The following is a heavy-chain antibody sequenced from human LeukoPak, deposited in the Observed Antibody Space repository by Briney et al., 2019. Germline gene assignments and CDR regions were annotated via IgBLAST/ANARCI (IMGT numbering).Heavy chain of an antibody. D-gene: IGHD2-21*02. J-gene: IGHJ3*02. CDR3: ARHFPKESYCGGDCYSDAFDI. CDR1: GGSFSGYY. CDR2: INHSGST. Sequence: SETLSLTCAVYGGSFSGYYWSWIRQPPGKGLEWIGEINHSGSTNYNPSLKSRVTISVDTPKNQFSLKLSSVTAADTAVYYCARHFPKESYCGGDCYSDAFDIWGQGTMVTVSS. V-gene: IGHV4-34*01.